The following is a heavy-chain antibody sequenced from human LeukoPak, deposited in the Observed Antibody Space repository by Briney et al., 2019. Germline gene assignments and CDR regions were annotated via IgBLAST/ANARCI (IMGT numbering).Heavy chain of an antibody. CDR2: ISSSSSTI. V-gene: IGHV3-48*02. Sequence: PGESLRLSCAASGFTFSRYSMNWVRQAPGKGLEWVSYISSSSSTIDYADSVKGRFSISRDNAKNSLYLQMKSLRDEDTAVYYCAREDGGKADIWGQGTMVTVSS. CDR3: AREDGGKADI. CDR1: GFTFSRYS. J-gene: IGHJ3*02. D-gene: IGHD4-23*01.